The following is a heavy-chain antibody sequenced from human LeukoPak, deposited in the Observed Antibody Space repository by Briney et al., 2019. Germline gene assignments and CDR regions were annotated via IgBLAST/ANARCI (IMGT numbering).Heavy chain of an antibody. D-gene: IGHD6-19*01. J-gene: IGHJ4*02. CDR1: GYTLSNYV. Sequence: ASLKVSCKASGYTLSNYVISWVRQAPGQGLEWMGWISAYNGNTNYAQKVQGRVTMTTDTSTSTVHMELRSLISDDTAMYYCARVGSGWSIEYWGQGTLVTVSS. CDR3: ARVGSGWSIEY. CDR2: ISAYNGNT. V-gene: IGHV1-18*01.